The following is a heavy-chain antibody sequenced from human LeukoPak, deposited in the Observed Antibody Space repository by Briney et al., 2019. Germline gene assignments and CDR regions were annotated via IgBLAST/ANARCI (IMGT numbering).Heavy chain of an antibody. D-gene: IGHD1-26*01. Sequence: GGSLRLSCAASGFTFSSYAMSWVRQAPGKGLEWVSAISGSGGTTYYADSVKGRFTISRDNSKNTLYLQMNSLRAEDTAVYYCAKGYYYYYYGMDVWGQGTTVTVSS. J-gene: IGHJ6*02. CDR2: ISGSGGTT. V-gene: IGHV3-23*01. CDR3: AKGYYYYYYGMDV. CDR1: GFTFSSYA.